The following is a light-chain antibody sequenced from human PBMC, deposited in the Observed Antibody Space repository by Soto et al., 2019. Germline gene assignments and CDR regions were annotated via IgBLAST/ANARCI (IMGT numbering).Light chain of an antibody. CDR2: EVT. J-gene: IGLJ2*01. Sequence: QSALTQPASVSGSPGQSITISCTGTNNDVGYYNYVSWYQQHPGKAPKLIIFEVTNRPSGVASRFSGSKSGNTASLTISGLQAEDEADYYCSSYTSSNTLVVFGGGTKVTVL. CDR3: SSYTSSNTLVV. V-gene: IGLV2-14*01. CDR1: NNDVGYYNY.